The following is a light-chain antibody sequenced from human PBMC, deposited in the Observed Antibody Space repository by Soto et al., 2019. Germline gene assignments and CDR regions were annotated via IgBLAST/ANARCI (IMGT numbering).Light chain of an antibody. CDR1: SSDVGSYNV. Sequence: QSALTQPASVSGSPGQSITISCTGTSSDVGSYNVVSWYQQHPGKAPKLIIYEVSERPSGVSHRFSGSKSGNTASLTISGLQAEDEADYYCCSYATPRLFGGGTKLTVL. CDR2: EVS. CDR3: CSYATPRL. V-gene: IGLV2-23*02. J-gene: IGLJ2*01.